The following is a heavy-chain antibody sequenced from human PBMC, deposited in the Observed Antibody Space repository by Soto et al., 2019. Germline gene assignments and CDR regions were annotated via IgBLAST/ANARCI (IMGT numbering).Heavy chain of an antibody. D-gene: IGHD1-26*01. CDR2: ISYDGSNK. CDR1: GFTFSSYG. J-gene: IGHJ4*02. Sequence: QVQLVESGGGVVQPGRSLRLSCAASGFTFSSYGMHWVRQAPGKGLEWVAVISYDGSNKYYADSVKGRFTISRDNSKNKLYLQMNSLRAEDTAVYYCAKAALELDVFDYWGQGTLVTVSS. CDR3: AKAALELDVFDY. V-gene: IGHV3-30*18.